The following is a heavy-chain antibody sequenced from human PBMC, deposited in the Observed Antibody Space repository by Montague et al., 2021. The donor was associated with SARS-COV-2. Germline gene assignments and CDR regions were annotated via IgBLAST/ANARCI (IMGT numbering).Heavy chain of an antibody. D-gene: IGHD4-11*01. Sequence: RLSCAASGFTVGNNYMSWVRQAPGKGLEWVSVIYSAGSTYYGDSVKGRFIVSRDSSKNTLYLQMDSLRAEDTAVYYCVAESSKRTWGQGTLVTVSS. V-gene: IGHV3-53*01. CDR2: IYSAGST. CDR1: GFTVGNNY. J-gene: IGHJ5*02. CDR3: VAESSKRT.